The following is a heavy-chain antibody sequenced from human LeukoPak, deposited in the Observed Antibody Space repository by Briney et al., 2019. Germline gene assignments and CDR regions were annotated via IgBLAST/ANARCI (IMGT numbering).Heavy chain of an antibody. Sequence: GGSLRLSCAASGFTFSSYAMHWVRQAPGKGLEWVAVISYDGSNKYYADSVKGRFTISRDNSKNTLYLQMNSLRAEDTAVYYCARGRRGTYYYDSSGYCFDYWGQGTLVTVSS. V-gene: IGHV3-30-3*01. CDR2: ISYDGSNK. J-gene: IGHJ4*02. CDR3: ARGRRGTYYYDSSGYCFDY. D-gene: IGHD3-22*01. CDR1: GFTFSSYA.